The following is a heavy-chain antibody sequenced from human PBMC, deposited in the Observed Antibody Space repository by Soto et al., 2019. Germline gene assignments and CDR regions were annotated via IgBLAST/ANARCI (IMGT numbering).Heavy chain of an antibody. J-gene: IGHJ4*02. V-gene: IGHV1-69*01. D-gene: IGHD1-26*01. Sequence: QVQLVQSGAEVKKPGSSVKVSCKASGGTFSSYAISWVRQAPGQGLEWMGGIIPIFGTANYAQKFQGRVTITADESTSTADMELSSLRSEDTAVYYCARERGAVGATRGYYFDYWGQGTLVTVSS. CDR1: GGTFSSYA. CDR2: IIPIFGTA. CDR3: ARERGAVGATRGYYFDY.